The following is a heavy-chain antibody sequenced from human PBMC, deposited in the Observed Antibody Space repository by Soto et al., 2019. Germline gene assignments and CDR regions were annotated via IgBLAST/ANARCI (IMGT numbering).Heavy chain of an antibody. D-gene: IGHD6-25*01. V-gene: IGHV3-23*01. CDR1: GFTFSSYA. CDR2: ISGSGGST. Sequence: EEQVLESGGGLVQPGGSLRLSCAASGFTFSSYAMSWVRQAPGKGLEWVSTISGSGGSTYYADSVKGRFTISRDNSKNTLYLQVNSLRAEDTAIYYCAKDILQRSSYWGQGTLVTVSS. CDR3: AKDILQRSSY. J-gene: IGHJ4*02.